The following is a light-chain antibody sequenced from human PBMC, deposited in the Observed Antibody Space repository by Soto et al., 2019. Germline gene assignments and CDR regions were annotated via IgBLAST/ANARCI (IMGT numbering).Light chain of an antibody. Sequence: EIVLTQSPGTLSLSPGERATLSCRASQSVSSIHLVWYQQKPGQAPRLLIYGSSSRATGIPDRFSGSGSGTDFTLTITRLEPEDFAMYYCQRYDSFRTFGQGTKVDIK. CDR2: GSS. V-gene: IGKV3-20*01. CDR3: QRYDSFRT. J-gene: IGKJ1*01. CDR1: QSVSSIH.